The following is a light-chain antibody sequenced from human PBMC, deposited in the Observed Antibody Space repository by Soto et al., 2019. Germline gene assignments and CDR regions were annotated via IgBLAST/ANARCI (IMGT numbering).Light chain of an antibody. CDR1: QDISIY. Sequence: DIQMTQSPSSLSASVGDRVTITCQTSQDISIYLNWYQQKPGKAPKLLIYDAYNLEIGAPSRFSGSGSGTDFSFTSNSLQPEDGATYFCQQDNNLPSFGPGTKVDIK. CDR2: DAY. CDR3: QQDNNLPS. V-gene: IGKV1-33*01. J-gene: IGKJ3*01.